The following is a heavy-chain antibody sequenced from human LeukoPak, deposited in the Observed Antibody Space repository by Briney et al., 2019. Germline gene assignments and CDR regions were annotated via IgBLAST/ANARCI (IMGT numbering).Heavy chain of an antibody. D-gene: IGHD6-13*01. J-gene: IGHJ4*02. V-gene: IGHV5-51*01. CDR2: IYPGDSDT. Sequence: GESLKISCKGSGYSFTSYWIGWVRQMPGKGLEWMGIIYPGDSDTRYSPSFQGQDTISADKSISTAYLQWSSLKASDTAMYYCARPNTYSSSWYSLNYWGQGTLVTVSS. CDR1: GYSFTSYW. CDR3: ARPNTYSSSWYSLNY.